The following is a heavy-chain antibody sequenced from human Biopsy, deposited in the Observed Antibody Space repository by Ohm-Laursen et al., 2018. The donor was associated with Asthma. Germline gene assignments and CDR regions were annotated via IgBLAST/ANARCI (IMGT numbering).Heavy chain of an antibody. D-gene: IGHD1-26*01. J-gene: IGHJ4*02. Sequence: ASVKVSCKVSGYTFTSYGISWVRQAPGQGLEWMGIINPSGGSTSYAQKFQGRVTMTRDTSTSTVYMELSSLRSEDTAVYYCARAGALIVGATMGYWGQGTLVTVSS. V-gene: IGHV1-46*01. CDR1: GYTFTSYG. CDR3: ARAGALIVGATMGY. CDR2: INPSGGST.